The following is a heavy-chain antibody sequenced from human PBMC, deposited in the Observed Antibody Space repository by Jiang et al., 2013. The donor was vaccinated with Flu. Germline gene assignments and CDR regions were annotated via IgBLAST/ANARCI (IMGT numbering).Heavy chain of an antibody. CDR1: GFTFDDYA. V-gene: IGHV3-9*01. D-gene: IGHD3-10*02. J-gene: IGHJ4*02. CDR2: ISWNSGSI. Sequence: QLLESGGGLVQPGRSLRLSCAASGFTFDDYAMHWVRQAPGKGLEWVSGISWNSGSIGYADSVKGRFTISRDNAKNSLYLQMNSLRAEDTALYYCAKDTSGVRGVIGYWGQGTLVTVSS. CDR3: AKDTSGVRGVIGY.